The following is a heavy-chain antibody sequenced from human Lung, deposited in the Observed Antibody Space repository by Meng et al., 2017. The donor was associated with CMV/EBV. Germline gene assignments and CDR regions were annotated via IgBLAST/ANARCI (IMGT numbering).Heavy chain of an antibody. V-gene: IGHV3-30*02. Sequence: QGQLGESGGGVVQPGGSLRLSCGASGLSTYGMHRVRQVPGKGLEWVAFIWFDGSSKYYADSVKGRFSISRDNSKNTLYLQMNSLRPEDTGVYYCAKDGKSGGYFDYWGQGTLVTVSS. CDR1: GLSTYG. D-gene: IGHD1-1*01. CDR3: AKDGKSGGYFDY. CDR2: IWFDGSSK. J-gene: IGHJ4*02.